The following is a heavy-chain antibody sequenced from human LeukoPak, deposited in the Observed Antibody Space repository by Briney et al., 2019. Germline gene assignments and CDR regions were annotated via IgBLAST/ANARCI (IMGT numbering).Heavy chain of an antibody. CDR3: ARDHGDSSGYDMDV. CDR2: ISYDGSNK. V-gene: IGHV3-30*03. J-gene: IGHJ6*02. Sequence: GGSLRLSCAASGFTFSSYGMHWVRQAPGKGLEWVAVISYDGSNKYYADSVKGRFTISRDNSKNTLYLQMNSLRAEDTAVYYCARDHGDSSGYDMDVRGQGTTVTVSS. D-gene: IGHD3-22*01. CDR1: GFTFSSYG.